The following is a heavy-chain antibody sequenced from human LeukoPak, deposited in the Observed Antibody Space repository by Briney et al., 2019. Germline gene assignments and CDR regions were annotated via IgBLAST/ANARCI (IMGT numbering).Heavy chain of an antibody. V-gene: IGHV1-8*03. CDR2: MNPNSGNT. J-gene: IGHJ4*02. CDR3: ARGPYYDFWSGYYKGDYFDY. CDR1: GYTFTSYD. Sequence: ASVMVSCKASGYTFTSYDINWVRQATGQGLEWMGWMNPNSGNTGYAQKFQGRVTITRNTSISTAYMELSSLRSEDTAVYYCARGPYYDFWSGYYKGDYFDYWGQGTLVTVSS. D-gene: IGHD3-3*01.